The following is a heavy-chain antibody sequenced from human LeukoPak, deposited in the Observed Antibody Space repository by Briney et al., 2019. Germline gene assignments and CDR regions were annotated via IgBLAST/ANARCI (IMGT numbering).Heavy chain of an antibody. J-gene: IGHJ4*02. D-gene: IGHD5-18*01. V-gene: IGHV3-21*01. CDR1: GFTFSSYS. Sequence: PGGSLRLSCAASGFTFSSYSMNWVRQAPGKGLEWVSSISSSSSYIYYADSVKGRFTISRDNAKNSLYPQMNSLRAEDTAVYYCARVSYSYGYAVDYWGQGTLVTVSS. CDR2: ISSSSSYI. CDR3: ARVSYSYGYAVDY.